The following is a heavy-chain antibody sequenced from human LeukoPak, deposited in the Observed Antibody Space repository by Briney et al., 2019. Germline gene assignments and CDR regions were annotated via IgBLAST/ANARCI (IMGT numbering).Heavy chain of an antibody. Sequence: PGGSLMLSCTASGLTFSNAWMTWVRQAPGKGREWVGRIKSKADGRTTDYAAPVKGRFPISRDDSKNTLYLQMNSLKTEDTAVYYCTTDLPHPSILNQYYYGSGSSPLGFDYWGQGTLVTVSS. J-gene: IGHJ4*02. V-gene: IGHV3-15*01. D-gene: IGHD3-10*01. CDR2: IKSKADGRTT. CDR3: TTDLPHPSILNQYYYGSGSSPLGFDY. CDR1: GLTFSNAW.